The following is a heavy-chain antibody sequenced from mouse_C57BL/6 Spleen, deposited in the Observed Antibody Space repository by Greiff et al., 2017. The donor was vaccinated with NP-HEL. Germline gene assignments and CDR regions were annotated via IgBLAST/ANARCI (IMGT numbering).Heavy chain of an antibody. V-gene: IGHV1-59*01. CDR1: GYTFTSYW. J-gene: IGHJ2*01. CDR2: IDPSDSYT. CDR3: ARRGVYGNYFDY. Sequence: QVQLQQPGAELVRPGTSVKLSFKASGYTFTSYWMHWVKKRPGQGLEWIGVIDPSDSYTNYNQKFKGKATLTVDTSSSTAYMQLSSLTSEDSAVYYCARRGVYGNYFDYWGQGTTLTVSS. D-gene: IGHD2-1*01.